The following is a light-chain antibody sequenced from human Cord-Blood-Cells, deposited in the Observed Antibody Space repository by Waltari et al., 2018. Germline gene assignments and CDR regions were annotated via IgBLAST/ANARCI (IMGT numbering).Light chain of an antibody. CDR1: SSDVGSYNL. J-gene: IGLJ1*01. CDR2: EVS. V-gene: IGLV2-23*02. Sequence: QSALTQPASVSGSPGQSITISCTGTSSDVGSYNLVPWYQQHPGKAPKLMIYEVSKRPSGVSNRFSGSKTGNTASLTISGLQAEDEADYYCCSYAGSSTSLFGTGTKVTVL. CDR3: CSYAGSSTSL.